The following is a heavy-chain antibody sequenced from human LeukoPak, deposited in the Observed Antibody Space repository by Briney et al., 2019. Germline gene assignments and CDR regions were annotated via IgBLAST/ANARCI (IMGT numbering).Heavy chain of an antibody. D-gene: IGHD2-2*01. CDR1: GYTFSNYW. CDR2: IRQEGREK. Sequence: PGGSLRLSCAASGYTFSNYWMSWVRQAPGERVGWVAKIRQEGREKSYVGCVEGRFTIARDNAKNSLYLQLISLRAEDTAVYYCASESRSTSWDYWGQGTLVTVSS. V-gene: IGHV3-7*01. CDR3: ASESRSTSWDY. J-gene: IGHJ4*02.